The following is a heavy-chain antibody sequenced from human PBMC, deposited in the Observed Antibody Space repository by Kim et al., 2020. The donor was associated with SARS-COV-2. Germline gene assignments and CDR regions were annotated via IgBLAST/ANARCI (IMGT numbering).Heavy chain of an antibody. CDR1: GFSFSSHG. D-gene: IGHD3-10*01. V-gene: IGHV3-30*03. Sequence: GGSLRLSCAASGFSFSSHGMHWVRQAPGKGLEWVAVVSNDGREKYYADSVKGRFTVSRDSSKNALYLQMNSLRAEDTAVYYCARLDGSGTKYLGYWGKGTLVPVSA. CDR2: VSNDGREK. J-gene: IGHJ4*02. CDR3: ARLDGSGTKYLGY.